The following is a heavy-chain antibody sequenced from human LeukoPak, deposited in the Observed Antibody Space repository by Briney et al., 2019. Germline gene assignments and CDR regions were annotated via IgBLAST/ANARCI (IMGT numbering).Heavy chain of an antibody. D-gene: IGHD3-3*01. J-gene: IGHJ4*02. CDR1: GYTFTSYD. V-gene: IGHV1-8*01. CDR2: MNPNSGNT. Sequence: ASVKVSCKASGYTFTSYDINWVRQATGQGLEWMGRMNPNSGNTGYAQKFQGRVTMTRNTSISTAYMELSSLRSEDTAVYYCATYDFWSGYHQFDYWGQGTLVTVSS. CDR3: ATYDFWSGYHQFDY.